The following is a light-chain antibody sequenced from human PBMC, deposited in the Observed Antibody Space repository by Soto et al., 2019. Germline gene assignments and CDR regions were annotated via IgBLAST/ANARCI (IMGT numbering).Light chain of an antibody. CDR2: DVS. V-gene: IGKV1-13*02. J-gene: IGKJ5*01. CDR3: QQFNTYPIT. Sequence: AIQLTQSPSSLSASVGDRVTITCRASQDIRGALAWYQQKPGKAPKLLIFDVSTLQSGVPSRFSGSGSGTDFTLTISSLQPEDFGTYYCQQFNTYPITLGQGTRLEIK. CDR1: QDIRGA.